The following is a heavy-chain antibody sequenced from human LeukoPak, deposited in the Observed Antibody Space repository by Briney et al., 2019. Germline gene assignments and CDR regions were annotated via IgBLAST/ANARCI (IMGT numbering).Heavy chain of an antibody. V-gene: IGHV3-48*01. CDR2: ISSSSSTI. CDR1: GFTFSSYS. CDR3: AKEPSSGWNPLRYFDY. J-gene: IGHJ4*02. D-gene: IGHD6-19*01. Sequence: HPGGSLRLSCAASGFTFSSYSMNWVRQAPGKGLEWVSYISSSSSTIYYADSVKGRFTISRDNAKNSLYLQMNSLRAEDTAVFYCAKEPSSGWNPLRYFDYWGQGTLVTVSS.